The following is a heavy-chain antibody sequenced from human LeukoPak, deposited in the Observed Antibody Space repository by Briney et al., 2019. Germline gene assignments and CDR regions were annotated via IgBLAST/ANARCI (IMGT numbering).Heavy chain of an antibody. CDR1: GFTFSSYG. D-gene: IGHD1-20*01. CDR3: AKRKYNWNLYGMDV. Sequence: GGSLRLSCAASGFTFSSYGMHWVRQAPGKGLEWVAVISYDGSNKYYADSVKGRFTISRDNSKNTLYLQMNSLRAEDTAVYYCAKRKYNWNLYGMDVWGQGTTVTVSS. V-gene: IGHV3-30*18. J-gene: IGHJ6*02. CDR2: ISYDGSNK.